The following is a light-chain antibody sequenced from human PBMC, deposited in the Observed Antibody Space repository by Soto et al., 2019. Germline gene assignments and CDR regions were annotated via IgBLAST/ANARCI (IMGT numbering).Light chain of an antibody. CDR2: DAF. Sequence: DIQMTQFPSTLSASVGDRVTITCRASQSIGTYLAWYQVKPGTAPKLLVYDAFTLESGVPSRFSGSGSGTEFTLTISSLQPGDFAAYYCQQYKSFSPYTFGQGTKLEIK. J-gene: IGKJ2*01. V-gene: IGKV1-5*01. CDR1: QSIGTY. CDR3: QQYKSFSPYT.